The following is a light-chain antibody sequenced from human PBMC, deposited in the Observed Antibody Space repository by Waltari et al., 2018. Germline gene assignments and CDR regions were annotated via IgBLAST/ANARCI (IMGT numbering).Light chain of an antibody. V-gene: IGKV1-5*03. CDR1: QSVSSW. Sequence: DFQMTQHPSTLSASLGDSVTITCRASQSVSSWLAWYQQKPGKAPKLLIYKASSLESGVPSRFSGSGSGTEFTLTISSLQPDDFATYYCQQYNSYWWTFGQGTKVEIK. J-gene: IGKJ1*01. CDR2: KAS. CDR3: QQYNSYWWT.